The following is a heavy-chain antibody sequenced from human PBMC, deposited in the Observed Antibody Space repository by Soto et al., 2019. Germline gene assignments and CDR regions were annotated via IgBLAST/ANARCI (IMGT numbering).Heavy chain of an antibody. CDR1: GFTFSSYG. CDR2: ISYDGSNK. D-gene: IGHD2-21*02. V-gene: IGHV3-30*18. J-gene: IGHJ4*02. CDR3: AKDCGGDCPLDY. Sequence: GGSMRLSCAASGFTFSSYGMHWVRQAPGKGLEWVAVISYDGSNKYYADSVKGRFTISRDNSKNTLYLQMNSLRAEDTAVYYCAKDCGGDCPLDYWGQGTLVTVSS.